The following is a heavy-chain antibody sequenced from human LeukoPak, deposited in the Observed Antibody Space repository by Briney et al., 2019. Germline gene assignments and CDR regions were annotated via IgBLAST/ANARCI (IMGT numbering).Heavy chain of an antibody. CDR2: INPSGGST. D-gene: IGHD3-9*01. V-gene: IGHV1-46*01. Sequence: ASVKVSCKASGYTFTSYYMHWVRQAPGQGLEWMGIINPSGGSTSYAQKFQGRVTMTRDTSTSTVYMELSSLRSEDTAVYYCARDGGLRYFDWLTVNNWFDPWGQGTLVTVSS. J-gene: IGHJ5*02. CDR1: GYTFTSYY. CDR3: ARDGGLRYFDWLTVNNWFDP.